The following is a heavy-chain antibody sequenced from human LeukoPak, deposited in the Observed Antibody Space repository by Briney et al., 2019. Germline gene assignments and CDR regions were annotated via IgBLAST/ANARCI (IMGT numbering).Heavy chain of an antibody. CDR1: GGTFSSYA. J-gene: IGHJ6*02. CDR3: AISSTLPRNGMDV. D-gene: IGHD2-2*01. Sequence: ASVKVSCKASGGTFSSYAISWVRQAPGQGLEWMGRINPNSGGTNYARKFQGRVTMTRDTSISAAYMELSRLRSDDTAVYYCAISSTLPRNGMDVWGQGTTVIASS. CDR2: INPNSGGT. V-gene: IGHV1-2*06.